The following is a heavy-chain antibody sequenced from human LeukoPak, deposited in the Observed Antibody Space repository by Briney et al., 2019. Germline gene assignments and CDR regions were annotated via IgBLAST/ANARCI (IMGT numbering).Heavy chain of an antibody. CDR2: IIPIFGTA. D-gene: IGHD3-16*01. Sequence: ASVKVSCKASGGTFSSYAISWVRQAPGQGLEWMGRIIPIFGTANYAQKFQGRVTITTDESTSTAYMELSSLRSEDTAVYYCARAQGRYDYVWGSYRYWGQGTLVTVSP. CDR1: GGTFSSYA. J-gene: IGHJ4*02. V-gene: IGHV1-69*05. CDR3: ARAQGRYDYVWGSYRY.